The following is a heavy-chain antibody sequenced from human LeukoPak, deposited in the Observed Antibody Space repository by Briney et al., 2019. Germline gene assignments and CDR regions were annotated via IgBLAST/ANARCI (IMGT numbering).Heavy chain of an antibody. J-gene: IGHJ6*03. CDR3: AKDFSSASYTYYYYYMDV. D-gene: IGHD6-25*01. CDR1: GFTVSSNS. Sequence: GSLRLSCTVSGFTVSSNSMSWVRQAPGKGLEWIGSIYYSGNTYYNPSLKSRVTISLDTSKNQFSLKVSSVTAADTAIYYCAKDFSSASYTYYYYYMDVWGKGTTVTVSS. V-gene: IGHV4-59*02. CDR2: IYYSGNT.